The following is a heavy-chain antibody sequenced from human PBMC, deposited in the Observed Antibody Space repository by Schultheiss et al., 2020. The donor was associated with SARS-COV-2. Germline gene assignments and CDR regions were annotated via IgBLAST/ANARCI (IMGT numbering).Heavy chain of an antibody. Sequence: SVKVSCKASGGTFSSYAISWVRQAPGQGLEWMGGIIPIFGTANYAQKFQGRVTITADESTRTAYMELSSLRSEDTAVYYCARDRFPLRSSPVDYWGQGTLVTVSS. D-gene: IGHD5-12*01. CDR3: ARDRFPLRSSPVDY. J-gene: IGHJ4*02. V-gene: IGHV1-69*13. CDR1: GGTFSSYA. CDR2: IIPIFGTA.